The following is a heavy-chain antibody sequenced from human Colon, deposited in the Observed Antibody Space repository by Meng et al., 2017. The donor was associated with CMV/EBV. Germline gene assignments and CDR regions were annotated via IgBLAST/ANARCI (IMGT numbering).Heavy chain of an antibody. J-gene: IGHJ4*02. D-gene: IGHD7-27*01. Sequence: EAGGVLVHPWSSRKSSCEDTGFTLVRFGMHWVRQVQGKGLGVISRTNDDGTITNYADSVKGRFSIPRDNAENTLYLQMNSLRAEDTAVYYCARDLSGASDFWGQGTLVTVSS. CDR3: ARDLSGASDF. CDR1: GFTLVRFG. V-gene: IGHV3-74*01. CDR2: TNDDGTIT.